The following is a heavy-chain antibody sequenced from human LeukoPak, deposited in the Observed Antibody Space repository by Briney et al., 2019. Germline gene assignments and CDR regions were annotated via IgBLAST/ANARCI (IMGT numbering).Heavy chain of an antibody. CDR1: GFTFADYS. D-gene: IGHD5-24*01. CDR2: IYSGGST. J-gene: IGHJ5*02. Sequence: PGGSLRLSCAASGFTFADYSMNWVRQAPGKGLEWVSVIYSGGSTYYADSVKGRFTISRDNSKNTLYLQMNSLRAEDTAVYYCASGDGNHWGQGTLVTVSS. CDR3: ASGDGNH. V-gene: IGHV3-66*01.